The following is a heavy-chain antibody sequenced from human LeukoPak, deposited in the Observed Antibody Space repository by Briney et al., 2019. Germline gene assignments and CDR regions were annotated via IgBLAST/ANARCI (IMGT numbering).Heavy chain of an antibody. CDR2: IYSTGST. V-gene: IGHV4-4*07. J-gene: IGHJ4*02. Sequence: SETLSLTCTVSGGSISSYYWSWIRQPAGKGLEWIGRIYSTGSTNYNPSLKSRVTMSVDMSKNQFSLRLRSVTAADTAVYYCARQIASAGTAGFDFWGQGALVTVSS. CDR3: ARQIASAGTAGFDF. D-gene: IGHD6-13*01. CDR1: GGSISSYY.